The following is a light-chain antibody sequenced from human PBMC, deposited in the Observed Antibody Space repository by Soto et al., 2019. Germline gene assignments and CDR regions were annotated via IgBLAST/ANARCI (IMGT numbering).Light chain of an antibody. V-gene: IGKV3-20*01. Sequence: EIVLTQSPGTLSLSPGERSTLSCRASQSVSSSYLAWYQQKPGQAPRLLIYGASSRATGITDRFSGSGSGTKFTLTISRLGPEDFAVYYCQQYGSSPPFTFGPGTKVDIK. CDR3: QQYGSSPPFT. J-gene: IGKJ3*01. CDR1: QSVSSSY. CDR2: GAS.